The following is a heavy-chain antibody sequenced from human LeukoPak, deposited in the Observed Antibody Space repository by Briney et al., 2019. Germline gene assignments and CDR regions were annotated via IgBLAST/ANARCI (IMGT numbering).Heavy chain of an antibody. V-gene: IGHV3-23*01. D-gene: IGHD6-13*01. Sequence: GSLETSWAAFGFNFWSYSMDWGRPAPGKGLGWVSAISGSGGSTYYADSVKGRFTISRDNSKNTLYLQMNSLRAEDTAVYYCAKDLTPYTGYSSGWYPFDYWGQGTLVTVSS. CDR2: ISGSGGST. J-gene: IGHJ4*02. CDR1: GFNFWSYS. CDR3: AKDLTPYTGYSSGWYPFDY.